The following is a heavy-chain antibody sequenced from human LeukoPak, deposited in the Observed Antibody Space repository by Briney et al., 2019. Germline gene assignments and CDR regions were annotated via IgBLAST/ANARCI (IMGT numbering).Heavy chain of an antibody. V-gene: IGHV3-7*01. CDR3: VGQMIRFWFDP. Sequence: PGGSLRLSCAASGFTFSLYWMTWVRQSPGKGLEWVADINPDGSQKYSVDSVKGRFTISRDNAKNSLFLQMNSLRAEDTAVYYCVGQMIRFWFDPWGQGTQVTVSS. CDR2: INPDGSQK. J-gene: IGHJ5*02. CDR1: GFTFSLYW. D-gene: IGHD3-16*01.